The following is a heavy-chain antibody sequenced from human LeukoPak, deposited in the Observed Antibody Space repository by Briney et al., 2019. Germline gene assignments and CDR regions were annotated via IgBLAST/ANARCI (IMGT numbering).Heavy chain of an antibody. CDR2: IYYSGST. D-gene: IGHD5-12*01. V-gene: IGHV4-59*01. CDR1: GGSISSYY. CDR3: ARASRYSGYPDAFDI. Sequence: PSETLSLTCTVSGGSISSYYWSWIRQPPGKGLEWIGYIYYSGSTNYNPSLKSRVTISVDTSKNQFSLKLSSVTAADTAVYYCARASRYSGYPDAFDIWGQGTMVTVSS. J-gene: IGHJ3*02.